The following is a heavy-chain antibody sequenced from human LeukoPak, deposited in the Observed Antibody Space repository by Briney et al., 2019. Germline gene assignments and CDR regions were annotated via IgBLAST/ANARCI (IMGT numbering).Heavy chain of an antibody. V-gene: IGHV3-74*01. CDR1: GFTFSSYW. Sequence: GGSLRLSCAASGFTFSSYWMYWVRQAPGKGPVWVARINTDGSSLNYADSVKGRFTISRDNSKNTLYLQMNSLRAEDTAVYYCARGGYWGPVGYPLDYWGQGTLVTVSS. D-gene: IGHD7-27*01. CDR3: ARGGYWGPVGYPLDY. CDR2: INTDGSSL. J-gene: IGHJ4*02.